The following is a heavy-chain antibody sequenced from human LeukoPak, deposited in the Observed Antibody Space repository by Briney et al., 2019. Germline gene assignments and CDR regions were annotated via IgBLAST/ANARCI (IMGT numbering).Heavy chain of an antibody. V-gene: IGHV2-5*01. CDR3: AHRRGPLVAVALWFDP. Sequence: SGPTLVNPTQTLTLTCTFSGFSLSTSGVVVGWIRQPPGRALEWLALIYWNDDKRYSPSLKSRLTITKDTSKNQVVLTMTNMDPVDTATYYCAHRRGPLVAVALWFDPWGQGTLVTVSS. CDR2: IYWNDDK. D-gene: IGHD6-19*01. J-gene: IGHJ5*02. CDR1: GFSLSTSGVV.